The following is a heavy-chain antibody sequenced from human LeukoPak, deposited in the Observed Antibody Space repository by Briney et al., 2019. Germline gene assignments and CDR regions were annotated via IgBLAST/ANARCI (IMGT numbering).Heavy chain of an antibody. V-gene: IGHV4-39*01. D-gene: IGHD3-22*01. CDR2: VYDSGST. J-gene: IGHJ3*02. CDR3: ARPYYYDSSGYYYDAFDI. Sequence: SETLSLTCAVSGGSISSSSYYWGWIRQPPGKGLEWIGSVYDSGSTYYNPNLQSPVTISVDTSKNQFSQKLSSVTAADTAVYYCARPYYYDSSGYYYDAFDIWGQGTMVTVSS. CDR1: GGSISSSSYY.